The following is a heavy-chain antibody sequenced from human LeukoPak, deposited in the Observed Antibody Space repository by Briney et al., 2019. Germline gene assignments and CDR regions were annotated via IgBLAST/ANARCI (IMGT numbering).Heavy chain of an antibody. Sequence: ASVTVSCTASGGTFSSYAISWVRQAPGQGLEWMGGIIPIFGTANYAQKFQGRVTITADESTSTAYMELSSLRSEDTAVYYCARDFLDYGDYDGVDYWGQGTLVTVSS. CDR3: ARDFLDYGDYDGVDY. V-gene: IGHV1-69*13. CDR2: IIPIFGTA. CDR1: GGTFSSYA. D-gene: IGHD4-17*01. J-gene: IGHJ4*02.